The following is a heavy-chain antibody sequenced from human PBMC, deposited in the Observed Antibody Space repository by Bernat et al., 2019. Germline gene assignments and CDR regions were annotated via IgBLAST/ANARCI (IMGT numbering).Heavy chain of an antibody. J-gene: IGHJ2*01. CDR1: GGSISSDGYY. D-gene: IGHD6-13*01. V-gene: IGHV4-31*03. CDR2: IYYSGST. Sequence: QVQLQESGPGLVKPSQTLSLTCTVSGGSISSDGYYWSWIRQHPGKGLEWIGYIYYSGSTYYNPSLESRVTISVDMSKRQFSLRLSSVTAADTAVYYCARSFGSSSWYFDLWGRGTLVSVSS. CDR3: ARSFGSSSWYFDL.